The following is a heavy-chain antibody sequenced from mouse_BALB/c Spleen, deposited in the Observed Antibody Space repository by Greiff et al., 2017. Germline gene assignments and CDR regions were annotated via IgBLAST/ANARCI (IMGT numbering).Heavy chain of an antibody. CDR1: GYTFTSYW. CDR3: ARSKAPYGNWYFDV. D-gene: IGHD2-1*01. J-gene: IGHJ1*01. Sequence: VQLQQSGAELAKPGASVKMSCKASGYTFTSYWMHWVKQRPGQGLEWIGYINPSTGYTEYNQKFKDKATLTADKSSSTAYMQLSSLTSEDSAVYYCARSKAPYGNWYFDVWGAGTTVTVSS. CDR2: INPSTGYT. V-gene: IGHV1-7*01.